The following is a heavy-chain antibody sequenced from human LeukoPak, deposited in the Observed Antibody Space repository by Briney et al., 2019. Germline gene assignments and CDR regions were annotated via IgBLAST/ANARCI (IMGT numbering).Heavy chain of an antibody. CDR2: INHSGST. J-gene: IGHJ3*02. CDR3: ARLHRRYCSSTSCYRNAFDI. D-gene: IGHD2-2*02. CDR1: GGSFSGYY. V-gene: IGHV4-34*01. Sequence: SETLSLTCAVYGGSFSGYYWSWIRQPPGKGLEWIGEINHSGSTNYNPSLKSRVTISVDTSKNQFSLKLSSVTAADTAVYYCARLHRRYCSSTSCYRNAFDIWGQGTMVIVSS.